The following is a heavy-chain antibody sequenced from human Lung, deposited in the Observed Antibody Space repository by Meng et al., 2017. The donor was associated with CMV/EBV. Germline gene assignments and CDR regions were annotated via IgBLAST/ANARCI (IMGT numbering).Heavy chain of an antibody. V-gene: IGHV3-7*01. CDR3: ARDGTLSPYYYYYGMDV. CDR1: GFTFSSYW. Sequence: GESXKISCAASGFTFSSYWMSWVRQAQGKGLEWVANINQDGNEEYYVDSLKGRFTISRDNAKNSLYLQMTSLRAEDTAVYYCARDGTLSPYYYYYGMDVWGQGXTVTVSS. J-gene: IGHJ6*02. CDR2: INQDGNEE.